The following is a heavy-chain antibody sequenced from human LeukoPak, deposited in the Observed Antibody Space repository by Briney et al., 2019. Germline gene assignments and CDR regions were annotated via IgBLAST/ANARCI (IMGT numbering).Heavy chain of an antibody. V-gene: IGHV3-49*04. Sequence: PGRSLRLSCTASGFTFGDYAMSWVRQAPGKGLEWVGFIRSKAYGGTTEYAASVKGRFTISRDDSKSIACLQMNSLKTEDTAVYYCTRVHDMEQWLLYYFDYWGQGTLVTVSS. CDR1: GFTFGDYA. CDR2: IRSKAYGGTT. D-gene: IGHD6-19*01. J-gene: IGHJ4*02. CDR3: TRVHDMEQWLLYYFDY.